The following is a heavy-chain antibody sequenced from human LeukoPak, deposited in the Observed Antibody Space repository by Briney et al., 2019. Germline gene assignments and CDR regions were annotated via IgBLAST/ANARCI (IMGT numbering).Heavy chain of an antibody. CDR1: GGSISSSSYY. Sequence: SETLSLTCTVSGGSISSSSYYWGWIRQPPGKGLEWIGSIYYSGSTYYNPSLKSRVTISVDTSKNQFSLKLSSVTAADTAVYYCATGGKWELPPRFDYWGQGTLVTVSS. CDR3: ATGGKWELPPRFDY. V-gene: IGHV4-39*01. CDR2: IYYSGST. D-gene: IGHD1-26*01. J-gene: IGHJ4*02.